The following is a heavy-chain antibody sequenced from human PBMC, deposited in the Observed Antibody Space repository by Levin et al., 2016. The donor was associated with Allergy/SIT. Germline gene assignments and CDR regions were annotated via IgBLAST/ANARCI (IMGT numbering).Heavy chain of an antibody. Sequence: WIRQPPGKGLVWVSRINSDGSSTIYADSVKGRFTISRDNAKNTLYLQMNSLRAEDTAVYYCARDGGTYLPRDTFDIRGQGTMVTVSS. J-gene: IGHJ3*02. V-gene: IGHV3-74*01. CDR3: ARDGGTYLPRDTFDI. CDR2: INSDGSST. D-gene: IGHD1-26*01.